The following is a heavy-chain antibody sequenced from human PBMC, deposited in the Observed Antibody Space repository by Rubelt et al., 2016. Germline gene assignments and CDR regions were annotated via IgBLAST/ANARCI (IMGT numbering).Heavy chain of an antibody. J-gene: IGHJ4*02. CDR2: INTTSGGT. Sequence: QVQLVQSGAEVKKPGASVKISCKASGYTFTGYYMHWVRQAPGQGLEWMGWINTTSGGTNDAQKCQARVTRTSDTSISTAYMELSRLGSDDRAVYYCARDLYKGPRWLVAYWGQGTLVTVSS. CDR3: ARDLYKGPRWLVAY. CDR1: GYTFTGYY. D-gene: IGHD6-19*01. V-gene: IGHV1-2*02.